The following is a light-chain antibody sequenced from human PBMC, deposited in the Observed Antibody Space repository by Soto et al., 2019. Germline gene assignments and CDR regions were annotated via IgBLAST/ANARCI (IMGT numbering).Light chain of an antibody. Sequence: EIVVTQSRATLFVSLGDRSILSCMALQGVTTNFAWYEQKSGKSPRILIYDVSHRATGVPARFRGSGSGTEVTLAFGGLQSEDLALYFGQLYNNSPFSCGPGTRLEIK. J-gene: IGKJ5*01. CDR2: DVS. V-gene: IGKV3-15*01. CDR1: QGVTTN. CDR3: QLYNNSPFS.